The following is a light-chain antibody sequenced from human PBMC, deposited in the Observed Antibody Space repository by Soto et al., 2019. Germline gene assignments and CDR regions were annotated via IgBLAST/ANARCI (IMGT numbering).Light chain of an antibody. CDR3: VLSYSSTRLV. CDR1: TGTVTGTHF. J-gene: IGLJ3*02. CDR2: DTS. Sequence: QAVVTQEPSLTVSPGGTVTLTCGSSTGTVTGTHFPSWFQQKPGQPPRTLIYDTSNKFSCTPARFSGSLLGVKAVLTLSGAQPEDEADYYCVLSYSSTRLVFGGVTLLTVL. V-gene: IGLV7-46*01.